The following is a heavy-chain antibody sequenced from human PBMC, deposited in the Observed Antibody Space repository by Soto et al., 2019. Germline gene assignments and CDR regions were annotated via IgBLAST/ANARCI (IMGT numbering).Heavy chain of an antibody. CDR2: ISGSGGST. V-gene: IGHV3-23*01. CDR3: AKNLGFCTNGVCYTYYYYGMDV. D-gene: IGHD2-8*01. CDR1: GFTFSSYA. J-gene: IGHJ6*02. Sequence: GGSLRLSCAASGFTFSSYAMSWVRQAPGKGLEWVSAISGSGGSTYYADSVKGRFTISRDNSKNTLYLQMNSLRAEDTAVYYCAKNLGFCTNGVCYTYYYYGMDVWGQGTTVTVSS.